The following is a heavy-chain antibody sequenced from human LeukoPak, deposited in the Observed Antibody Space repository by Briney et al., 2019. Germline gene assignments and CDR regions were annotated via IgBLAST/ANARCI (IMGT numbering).Heavy chain of an antibody. J-gene: IGHJ5*02. CDR1: GYSISSGYY. CDR3: ARGLRVYGYSYFSQVKNWFDP. V-gene: IGHV4-38-2*02. D-gene: IGHD5-18*01. Sequence: SETLSLTCTVSGYSISSGYYWGWIRQPPGKGLEWIGSIYHSGSTYYNPSLKSRVTISVDTSKNQFSLKLSSVTAADTAVYYCARGLRVYGYSYFSQVKNWFDPWGQGTLVTVSS. CDR2: IYHSGST.